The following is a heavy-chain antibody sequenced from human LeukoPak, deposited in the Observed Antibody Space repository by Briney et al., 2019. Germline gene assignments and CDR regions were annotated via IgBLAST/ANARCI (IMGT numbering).Heavy chain of an antibody. D-gene: IGHD3-3*01. CDR3: ARDPINYDFWSGYYGYYYYMDV. CDR1: GGSISSSSYY. CDR2: IYYSGST. Sequence: PSETLSLTCTVSGGSISSSSYYWGWIRQPPGKGLEWIGSIYYSGSTYYNPSLKSRVTISVDTSKNQFSLKLSSVTAADTAVYYCARDPINYDFWSGYYGYYYYMDVWGKGTTVTVSS. V-gene: IGHV4-39*07. J-gene: IGHJ6*03.